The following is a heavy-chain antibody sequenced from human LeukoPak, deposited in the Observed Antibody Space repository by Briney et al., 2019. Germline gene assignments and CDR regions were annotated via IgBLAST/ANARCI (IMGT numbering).Heavy chain of an antibody. CDR1: GFTFSNYC. Sequence: PGGSLRLSCAASGFTFSNYCMNWVRQAPGKGLEWVANIKKDGSEKDYVDSVKGRFTISRDNSKNTTYLQMNSLRAEDTAVYSCASQVGGKWLLWDKWGQGTLVTVSS. CDR2: IKKDGSEK. D-gene: IGHD3-3*01. J-gene: IGHJ4*02. V-gene: IGHV3-7*03. CDR3: ASQVGGKWLLWDK.